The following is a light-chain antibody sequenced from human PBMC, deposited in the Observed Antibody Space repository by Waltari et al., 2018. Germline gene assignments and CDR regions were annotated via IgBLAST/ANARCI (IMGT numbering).Light chain of an antibody. J-gene: IGLJ3*02. CDR3: LLYYGDAQLGV. Sequence: QTVVTQEPSLTVSPGGTVPLTCSSSTGAVTSGYYPNWFQQKPGQAPRSLIYSISKKHSWTPARFSGSLLGGKAALTLSGAQPEDEAEYYCLLYYGDAQLGVFGGGTKLTVL. CDR2: SIS. V-gene: IGLV7-43*01. CDR1: TGAVTSGYY.